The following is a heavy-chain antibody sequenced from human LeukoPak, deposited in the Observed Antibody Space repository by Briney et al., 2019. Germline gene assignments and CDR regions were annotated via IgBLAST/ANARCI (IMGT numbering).Heavy chain of an antibody. CDR2: ITHSGST. D-gene: IGHD3-10*01. J-gene: IGHJ4*02. V-gene: IGHV4-34*01. Sequence: SETLSLTCAVYGGSLSGYYWSWIRQPPGQGLEWIGEITHSGSTTYNPSLKSRVTISVDTSKNQFSLKLSSVTAADTAVYYCARRGSKKSGSGSYRYWGQGTLVTVSS. CDR1: GGSLSGYY. CDR3: ARRGSKKSGSGSYRY.